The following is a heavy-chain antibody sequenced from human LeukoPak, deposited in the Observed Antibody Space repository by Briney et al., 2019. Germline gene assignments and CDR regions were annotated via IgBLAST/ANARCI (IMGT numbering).Heavy chain of an antibody. CDR1: GLTFSSYE. J-gene: IGHJ4*02. CDR2: ISSSGSTI. CDR3: ARVGWLRFFDY. Sequence: PGGSLRLSCAASGLTFSSYEMNWVRQGPGKGLEWVSYISSSGSTIYYADSVKGRFTISRDNAKKSLYLQMNSLRAEDTAVYYCARVGWLRFFDYWGQGTLDTVSS. D-gene: IGHD5-12*01. V-gene: IGHV3-48*03.